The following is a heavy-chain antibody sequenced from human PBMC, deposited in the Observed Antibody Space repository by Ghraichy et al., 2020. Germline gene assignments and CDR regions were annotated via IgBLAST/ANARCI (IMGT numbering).Heavy chain of an antibody. D-gene: IGHD1-26*01. V-gene: IGHV3-30*18. J-gene: IGHJ4*02. CDR1: GFTFSSYG. CDR3: AKDSSGSYNYFDY. Sequence: GGSLRLSCAASGFTFSSYGMHWVRQAPGKGLEWVAVISYDGSNKYYADSVKGRFTISRDNSKNTLYLQMNSLRAEDTAVYYCAKDSSGSYNYFDYWGQGTLVTVSS. CDR2: ISYDGSNK.